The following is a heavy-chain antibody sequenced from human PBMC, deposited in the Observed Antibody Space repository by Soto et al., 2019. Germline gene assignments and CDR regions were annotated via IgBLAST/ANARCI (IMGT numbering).Heavy chain of an antibody. D-gene: IGHD3-10*01. V-gene: IGHV3-48*03. Sequence: PGGSLRLSCAASGFTFSSYEMNWVRQAPGKGLEWVSYISSSGSTIYYADSVKGRFTISRDNAKNSLYLQMNSLRAEDTAVYYCARWGATGSGSYENYYYGMDVWGQGTTVTVSS. J-gene: IGHJ6*02. CDR1: GFTFSSYE. CDR3: ARWGATGSGSYENYYYGMDV. CDR2: ISSSGSTI.